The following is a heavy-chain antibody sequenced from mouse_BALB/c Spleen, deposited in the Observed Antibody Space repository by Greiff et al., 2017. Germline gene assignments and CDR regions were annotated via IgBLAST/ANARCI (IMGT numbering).Heavy chain of an antibody. CDR1: GFTFSDYG. CDR3: ARVPKYALFDY. D-gene: IGHD2-10*02. V-gene: IGHV5-15*02. J-gene: IGHJ2*01. CDR2: ISNLAYSI. Sequence: DVKLVESGGGLVQPGGSRKLSCAASGFTFSDYGMAWVRQAPGKGPEWVAFISNLAYSIYYADTETGRFTISRENAKNTLYLEMSSLRSEDTAMYYCARVPKYALFDYWGQGTTLTVSS.